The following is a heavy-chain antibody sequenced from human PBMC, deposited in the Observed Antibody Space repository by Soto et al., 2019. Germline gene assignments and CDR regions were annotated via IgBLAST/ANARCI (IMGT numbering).Heavy chain of an antibody. D-gene: IGHD6-19*01. V-gene: IGHV3-53*01. Sequence: EVQVVESGGGLIQPGGSLRLSCAASGFNVRNSYMSWVRQAPGKGLEWVSVIYGDGTTFYADSVKGRCTLSRDESKNTLVLQMNKLRVEDTALYYCTRESYMGGWHHHWGQGTLVSVSS. CDR1: GFNVRNSY. J-gene: IGHJ5*02. CDR3: TRESYMGGWHHH. CDR2: IYGDGTT.